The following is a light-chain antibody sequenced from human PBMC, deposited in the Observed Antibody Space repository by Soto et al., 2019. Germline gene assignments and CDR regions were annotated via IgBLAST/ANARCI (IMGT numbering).Light chain of an antibody. CDR2: DAS. Sequence: DIPMTQSPSTLSASVGDRVTITCRASQSIGSWLAWYQQKPGKAPKLLIYDASSLKIGVPSWFSGSGSGTDFILTISSLQPDDFATYFCQQYNSYPWTFGQGTKVEIK. V-gene: IGKV1-5*01. CDR1: QSIGSW. J-gene: IGKJ1*01. CDR3: QQYNSYPWT.